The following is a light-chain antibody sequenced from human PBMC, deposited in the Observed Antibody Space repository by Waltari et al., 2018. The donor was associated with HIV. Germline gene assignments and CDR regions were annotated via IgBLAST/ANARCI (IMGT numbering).Light chain of an antibody. V-gene: IGLV1-36*01. CDR3: AVWDDSVNGPV. CDR1: ESNIGNNG. CDR2: LDD. Sequence: QSVLTQPPSVSEAPRQRVTISCSGSESNIGNNGVNWYQQIAGKPPKLLIYLDDIPPSGVSDRCSGSKSGTSASLAIRGLQSDDEADYYCAVWDDSVNGPVFGGGTKLTVL. J-gene: IGLJ2*01.